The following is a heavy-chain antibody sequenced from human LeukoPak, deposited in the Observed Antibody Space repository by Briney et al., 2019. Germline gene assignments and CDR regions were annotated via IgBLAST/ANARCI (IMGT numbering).Heavy chain of an antibody. Sequence: GGSLRLSCAASGFTFGGFGMHWVRQAPGKGLEWVASINQDGSEKYSVDSVKGRFAISRDNAKNSLILQMSSLRNEDTAVYYCTSWSRIDFWGQGTLVTVSS. CDR2: INQDGSEK. CDR1: GFTFGGFG. CDR3: TSWSRIDF. J-gene: IGHJ4*02. V-gene: IGHV3-7*03.